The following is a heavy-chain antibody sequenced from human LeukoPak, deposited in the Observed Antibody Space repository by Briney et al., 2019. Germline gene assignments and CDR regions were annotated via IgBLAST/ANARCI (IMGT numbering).Heavy chain of an antibody. D-gene: IGHD1-26*01. CDR3: ARLLGGSYFDY. V-gene: IGHV4-39*01. Sequence: PETLSLTCTVSGGSISSSSYYWGWIRQPPGKGLERIGSIYYSGSTYYNPSLKSRVTISVDTSKNQFSLKLSSVTAADTAVYYCARLLGGSYFDYWGQGTLVTVSS. CDR1: GGSISSSSYY. J-gene: IGHJ4*02. CDR2: IYYSGST.